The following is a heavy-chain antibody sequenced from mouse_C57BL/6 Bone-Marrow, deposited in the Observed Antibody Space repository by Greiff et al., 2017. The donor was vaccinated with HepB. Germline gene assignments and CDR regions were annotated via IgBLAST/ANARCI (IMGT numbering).Heavy chain of an antibody. Sequence: QVQLQQSGAELVRPGASVKLSCKASGYTFTDYYINWVKQRPGQGLEWIARIYPGSGNTYYNEKFKGKATLTAEKSSSTAYMQLSSLTSEDSAVYFCARNCYTSYYFDYWGQGTTLTVSS. CDR3: ARNCYTSYYFDY. V-gene: IGHV1-76*01. J-gene: IGHJ2*01. D-gene: IGHD5-1-1*01. CDR2: IYPGSGNT. CDR1: GYTFTDYY.